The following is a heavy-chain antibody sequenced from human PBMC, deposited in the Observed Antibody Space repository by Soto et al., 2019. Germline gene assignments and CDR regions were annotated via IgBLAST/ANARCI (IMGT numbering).Heavy chain of an antibody. CDR1: GYSFTKYW. CDR2: IYPDESDT. V-gene: IGHV5-51*03. Sequence: EVQLVQSGAEVKEPGESLKISCKGSGYSFTKYWIGWLRQMPGKGLEWMAIIYPDESDTRYSPSFQGQVTISADKSISTAYLQWSSLKASDTAMYYCVRMGFSGGGYLSYYYYGMDIWGQGTTVTVSS. J-gene: IGHJ6*02. CDR3: VRMGFSGGGYLSYYYYGMDI. D-gene: IGHD5-12*01.